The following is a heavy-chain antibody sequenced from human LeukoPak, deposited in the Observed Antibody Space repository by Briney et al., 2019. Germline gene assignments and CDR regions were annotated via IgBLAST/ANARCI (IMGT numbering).Heavy chain of an antibody. CDR1: GLTFSSYS. CDR3: ARDDFWSGYSNWFDP. D-gene: IGHD3-3*01. V-gene: IGHV3-48*01. Sequence: GGSLRLSCAASGLTFSSYSMNWVRQAPGKGLEWVSYISPSSSSIYYADSVKGRFTISRDNAKNSLYLQMTSLRAEDTAVYYCARDDFWSGYSNWFDPWGQGTLVTVSS. J-gene: IGHJ5*02. CDR2: ISPSSSSI.